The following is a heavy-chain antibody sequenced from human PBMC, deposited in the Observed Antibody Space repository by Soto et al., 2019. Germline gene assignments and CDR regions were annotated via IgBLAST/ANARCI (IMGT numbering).Heavy chain of an antibody. J-gene: IGHJ4*02. CDR1: GGSISSGGYS. V-gene: IGHV4-61*08. Sequence: SETLSLTCAVSGGSISSGGYSWSWIRQPPGKGLEWIGYIYYSGSTNYNPSLKSRVTISVDTSKNQFSLKLSSVTAADTAVYSCARRRTQLWYPFDYWGQGTLVTVSS. CDR3: ARRRTQLWYPFDY. CDR2: IYYSGST. D-gene: IGHD5-18*01.